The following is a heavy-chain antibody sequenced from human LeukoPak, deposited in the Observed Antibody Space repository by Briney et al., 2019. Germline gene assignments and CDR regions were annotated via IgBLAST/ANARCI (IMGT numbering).Heavy chain of an antibody. V-gene: IGHV3-74*01. CDR2: INSDGSST. D-gene: IGHD3-10*01. J-gene: IGHJ6*02. CDR3: ARETGSGYGMDV. Sequence: SRINSDGSSTSYADSVKGRFTISRDNAKNTLCLQMNSLRAEDTAVYYCARETGSGYGMDVWGQGTTVTVSS.